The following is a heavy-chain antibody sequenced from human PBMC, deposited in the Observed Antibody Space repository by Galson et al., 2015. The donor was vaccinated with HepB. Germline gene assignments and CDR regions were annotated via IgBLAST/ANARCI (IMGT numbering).Heavy chain of an antibody. CDR2: ISGSGSQM. D-gene: IGHD6-13*01. Sequence: VRQAPGKGLEWVSAISGSGSQMYYADSMKGRFTISRDNAKNSVFLQLNSLRGEDTAVYYCARYGQLAHPIDYWGQGTLVTVSS. CDR3: ARYGQLAHPIDY. J-gene: IGHJ4*02. V-gene: IGHV3-21*01.